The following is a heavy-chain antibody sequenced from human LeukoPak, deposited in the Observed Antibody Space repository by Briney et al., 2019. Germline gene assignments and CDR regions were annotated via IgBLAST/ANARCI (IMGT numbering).Heavy chain of an antibody. V-gene: IGHV1-8*03. CDR1: GYTFTSYD. CDR2: MNPNSGNT. D-gene: IGHD3-10*01. CDR3: ARRVVRGENWFDP. J-gene: IGHJ5*02. Sequence: GASVKVSCKASGYTFTSYDINWVRQATGQGLEWMGWMNPNSGNTGYAQKFPGRVTITRNTSISTAYMELSSLRSEDTAVYYCARRVVRGENWFDPWGQGTLVTVSS.